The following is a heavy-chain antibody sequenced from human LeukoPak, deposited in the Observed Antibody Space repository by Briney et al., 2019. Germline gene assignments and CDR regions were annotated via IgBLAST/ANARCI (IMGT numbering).Heavy chain of an antibody. J-gene: IGHJ4*02. Sequence: ASVKVSCKASGYTFTRYYMHWVGQAPGQGGEGMGWINPNSGGTNYAQKFQGRVTMTRDTSISTAYMELSRLRSDDTAVYYCARDKGIAAAGIDYWGQGTLVTVSS. CDR1: GYTFTRYY. D-gene: IGHD6-13*01. CDR3: ARDKGIAAAGIDY. V-gene: IGHV1-2*02. CDR2: INPNSGGT.